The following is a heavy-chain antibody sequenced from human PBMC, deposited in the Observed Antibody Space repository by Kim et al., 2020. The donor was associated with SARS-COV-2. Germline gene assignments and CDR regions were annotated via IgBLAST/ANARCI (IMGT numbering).Heavy chain of an antibody. D-gene: IGHD6-13*01. J-gene: IGHJ4*02. V-gene: IGHV1-46*01. Sequence: SYAQKFQGRVTMPRDTSTSTVYMELSSLRSEDTAVYYCARVLAAAGSFDYWGQGTLVTVSS. CDR3: ARVLAAAGSFDY.